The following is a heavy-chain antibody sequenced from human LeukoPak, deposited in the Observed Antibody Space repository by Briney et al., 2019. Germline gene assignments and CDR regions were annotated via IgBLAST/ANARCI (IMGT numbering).Heavy chain of an antibody. D-gene: IGHD1-14*01. Sequence: GGSLRLSWAVSGITFSTYGMYWVRQAAGKWREWVAVISHDGNNTYYADSVKGRFTISRDNSRNTLYLQMNSLRAEDTAVYYCARPEDLGTVYYWGRGTLVTVSS. CDR1: GITFSTYG. J-gene: IGHJ4*02. V-gene: IGHV3-30*03. CDR3: ARPEDLGTVYY. CDR2: ISHDGNNT.